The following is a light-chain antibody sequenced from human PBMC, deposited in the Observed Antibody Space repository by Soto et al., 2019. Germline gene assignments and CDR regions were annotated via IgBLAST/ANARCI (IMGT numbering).Light chain of an antibody. Sequence: DIQMTQSPSSLSASVGDRVTITCRASQSISSYLNWYQQKPGKAPKLLIYAASSLQSGVPSRFSGSGSGTDFTITISSLQPEDFATYYYHQSYSTPITFGGGTKVEIK. J-gene: IGKJ4*01. CDR1: QSISSY. V-gene: IGKV1-39*01. CDR2: AAS. CDR3: HQSYSTPIT.